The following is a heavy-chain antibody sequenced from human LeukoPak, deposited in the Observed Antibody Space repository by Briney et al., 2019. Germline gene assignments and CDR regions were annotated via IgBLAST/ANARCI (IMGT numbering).Heavy chain of an antibody. CDR3: ARDVEWATVVTPGDY. CDR2: ISAYNGNT. Sequence: ASVKVSCKASGYTFTSYGISWVRQAPGQGLEWMGWISAYNGNTNYAQKLQGRVTMTTDTSTGTAYMELRGLRSDDTAVYYCARDVEWATVVTPGDYWGQGTLVTVSS. J-gene: IGHJ4*02. D-gene: IGHD4-23*01. V-gene: IGHV1-18*01. CDR1: GYTFTSYG.